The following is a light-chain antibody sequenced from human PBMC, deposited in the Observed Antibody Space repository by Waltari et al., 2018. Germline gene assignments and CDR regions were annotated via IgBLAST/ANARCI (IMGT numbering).Light chain of an antibody. Sequence: QSALTQPASVSGSPGQSITISCTGTSSDVGGSNFVSWYQHHPGKAPKLMIYDVSKRPSGVSNRFSVSKSGNTASLTISGLQAWDESDYYCSSHTSSSTVVFGGGTKLTVL. CDR1: SSDVGGSNF. J-gene: IGLJ2*01. CDR2: DVS. CDR3: SSHTSSSTVV. V-gene: IGLV2-14*03.